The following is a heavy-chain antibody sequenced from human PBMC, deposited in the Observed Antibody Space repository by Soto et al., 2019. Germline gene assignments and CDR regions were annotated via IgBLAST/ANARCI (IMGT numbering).Heavy chain of an antibody. D-gene: IGHD5-12*01. CDR2: ISSSSSYI. J-gene: IGHJ4*02. CDR3: ARDCPYPARGYKIQELATDFLDY. Sequence: LRLSCAASGFTFSSYNMNWVRQAPGKGLEWVSSISSSSSYISYADSVKGRFTISRDNAKNLLYLQMNSLRAEDTAVYYCARDCPYPARGYKIQELATDFLDYWGQGTLVTVSS. V-gene: IGHV3-21*06. CDR1: GFTFSSYN.